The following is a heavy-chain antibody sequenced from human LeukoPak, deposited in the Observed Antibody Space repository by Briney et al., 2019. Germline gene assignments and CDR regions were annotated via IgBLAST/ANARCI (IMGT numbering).Heavy chain of an antibody. Sequence: PSETLSLTCTVSGGSTSSGGYYWSWIRQHPGKGLEWIGYIYYSGSTYYNPSLKSRVTISVDTSKNQFSLKLSSVTAADTAVYYCARDRIAAAGTHWFDPWGQGTLVTVSS. D-gene: IGHD6-13*01. V-gene: IGHV4-31*03. J-gene: IGHJ5*02. CDR2: IYYSGST. CDR3: ARDRIAAAGTHWFDP. CDR1: GGSTSSGGYY.